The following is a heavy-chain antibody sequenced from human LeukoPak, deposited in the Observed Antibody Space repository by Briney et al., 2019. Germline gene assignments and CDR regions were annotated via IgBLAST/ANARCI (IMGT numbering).Heavy chain of an antibody. CDR2: IYYSGST. Sequence: PSETLSLTCTVSGGSISSYYWSWIRQPPGKGLKWIGYIYYSGSTNYNPSLKSRVTISVDTSKNQFSLELSSVTAADTAVYYCARAGSSWYVDVWGKGTTVTVSS. V-gene: IGHV4-59*01. CDR1: GGSISSYY. D-gene: IGHD6-13*01. CDR3: ARAGSSWYVDV. J-gene: IGHJ6*03.